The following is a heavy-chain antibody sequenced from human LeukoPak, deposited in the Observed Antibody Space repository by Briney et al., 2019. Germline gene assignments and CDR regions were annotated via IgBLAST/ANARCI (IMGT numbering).Heavy chain of an antibody. Sequence: ASVKVSCKASGYTFTGYYMHWVRQAPGQGLEWMGWINPNSGGTNYAQKFQGRVTMTRDTSISTAYMELSRLRSDDTAVYYCARGVVPAAPDYYYYYMDVWAKGPRSPSP. CDR3: ARGVVPAAPDYYYYYMDV. CDR2: INPNSGGT. J-gene: IGHJ6*03. CDR1: GYTFTGYY. V-gene: IGHV1-2*02. D-gene: IGHD2-2*01.